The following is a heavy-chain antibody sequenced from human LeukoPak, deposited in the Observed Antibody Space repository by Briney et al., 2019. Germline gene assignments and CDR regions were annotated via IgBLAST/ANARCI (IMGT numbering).Heavy chain of an antibody. CDR3: TTADLGYSYGYYYYYYMDV. Sequence: GGSLRLSCAASGFTFSSYAMTWVRQAPGKGLEWVGRIKSKTDGGTTDYAAPVKGRFTISRDDSKNTLYLQMNSLKTEDTAVYYCTTADLGYSYGYYYYYYMDVWGKGTTVTISS. CDR1: GFTFSSYA. CDR2: IKSKTDGGTT. J-gene: IGHJ6*03. D-gene: IGHD5-18*01. V-gene: IGHV3-15*01.